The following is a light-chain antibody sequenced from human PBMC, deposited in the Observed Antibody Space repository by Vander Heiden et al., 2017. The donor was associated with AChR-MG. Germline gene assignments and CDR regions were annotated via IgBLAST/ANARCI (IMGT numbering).Light chain of an antibody. Sequence: DIQMTQSPSSLSASVGDRVTITCRASQGISNNLAWYQQKPVQPPKLLIYRASTLQSGVPSRFSGSGSGTDFTLTISGLQHADVAVFYCQKYNSAPFTFGYGTIVDLQ. J-gene: IGKJ3*01. CDR3: QKYNSAPFT. CDR2: RAS. V-gene: IGKV1-27*01. CDR1: QGISNN.